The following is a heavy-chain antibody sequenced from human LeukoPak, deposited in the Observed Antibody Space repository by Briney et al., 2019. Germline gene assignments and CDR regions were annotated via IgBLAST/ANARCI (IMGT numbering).Heavy chain of an antibody. D-gene: IGHD3-10*01. CDR1: AFPFTIFT. V-gene: IGHV3-48*02. J-gene: IGHJ4*02. CDR2: ISCGSGDI. CDR3: ARAYYGIQGYYYFDY. Sequence: GGSLILSCAASAFPFTIFTMKWVRQAPGKGLEWISYISCGSGDISYAGSVQGRFTISRDNAENSLYLQMSNLRDEDTAVYYCARAYYGIQGYYYFDYWGQGALVTVSS.